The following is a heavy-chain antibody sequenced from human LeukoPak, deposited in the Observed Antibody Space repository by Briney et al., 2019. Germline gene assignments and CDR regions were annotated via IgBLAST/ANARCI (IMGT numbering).Heavy chain of an antibody. D-gene: IGHD1-7*01. CDR3: ARENYGSFDY. J-gene: IGHJ4*02. CDR2: IYTSGST. V-gene: IGHV4-61*02. Sequence: SQTLSLTCSVSGGSIYSGTYYWSWIRQPAGKGLEWIGRIYTSGSTNYNPSLKSRVTMSVDTSKNQFSLKLSSVTAADTAVYYCARENYGSFDYWGQGTLVTVSS. CDR1: GGSIYSGTYY.